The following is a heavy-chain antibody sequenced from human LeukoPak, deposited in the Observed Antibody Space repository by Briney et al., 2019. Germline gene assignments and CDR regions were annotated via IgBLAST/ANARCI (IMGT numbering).Heavy chain of an antibody. V-gene: IGHV1-8*01. Sequence: APVKVSCKASGYTFPNYDINWVRQATGQGLEWMGWMNPDIGNTAYVQKFQGRVTMTRNTSISTAYMELSSLRSEDTAVYYCARSLSLVRGVIHYFDNWGQGTLATVSS. D-gene: IGHD3-10*01. CDR3: ARSLSLVRGVIHYFDN. CDR2: MNPDIGNT. J-gene: IGHJ4*02. CDR1: GYTFPNYD.